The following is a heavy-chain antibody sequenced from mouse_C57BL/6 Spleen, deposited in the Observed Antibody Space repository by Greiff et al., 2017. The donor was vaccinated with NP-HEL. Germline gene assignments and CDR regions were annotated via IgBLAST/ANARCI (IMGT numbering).Heavy chain of an antibody. J-gene: IGHJ3*01. CDR1: GYSITSGYY. D-gene: IGHD2-5*01. V-gene: IGHV3-6*01. CDR2: ISYDGSN. CDR3: ARDSNFAWFAD. Sequence: EVQLQQSGPGLVKPSQSLSLTCSVTGYSITSGYYWNWLRQFPGNQLEWMGYISYDGSNNYNPSLKNRIAITRDTSKNQFFLKLNAVTTEDTATYYCARDSNFAWFADWGQGTLVTVSA.